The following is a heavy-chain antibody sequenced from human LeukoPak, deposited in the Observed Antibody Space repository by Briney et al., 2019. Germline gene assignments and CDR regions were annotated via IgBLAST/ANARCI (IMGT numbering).Heavy chain of an antibody. CDR3: AKALGSGSTPLVGDAFDI. CDR2: IRSKAKSYAT. D-gene: IGHD3-10*02. Sequence: GGSLRLSCAASGFTFSGSAMHWVRQASGKGLEWVGRIRSKAKSYATAYAASVKGRFTISRDNSKNTLYLQMNSLRAEDTAVYYCAKALGSGSTPLVGDAFDIWGQGTMVTVSS. CDR1: GFTFSGSA. V-gene: IGHV3-73*01. J-gene: IGHJ3*02.